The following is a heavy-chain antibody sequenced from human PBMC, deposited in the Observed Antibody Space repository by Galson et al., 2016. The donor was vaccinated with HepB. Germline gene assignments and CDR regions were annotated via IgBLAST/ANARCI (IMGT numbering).Heavy chain of an antibody. CDR2: IPYDGGNK. D-gene: IGHD6-13*01. V-gene: IGHV3-30-3*01. J-gene: IGHJ4*02. CDR1: GFTFNIYT. Sequence: SLRLSCAASGFTFNIYTLHWVRQAPGKGLEWVALIPYDGGNKYYADSVKGRFTISRDNSKNTLYLQMSSLRVDDTAVYFCARDLGSDSWSPYYFDNWGLGTLVTVSS. CDR3: ARDLGSDSWSPYYFDN.